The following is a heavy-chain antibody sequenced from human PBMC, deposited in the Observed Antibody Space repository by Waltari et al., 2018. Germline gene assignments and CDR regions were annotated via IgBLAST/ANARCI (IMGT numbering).Heavy chain of an antibody. Sequence: EVQLLESGGGLVQPGGSLRLSCSASGFTFSNYDISWVRQAPGGGLGGVPAITVIQGARPVIKFSAESLKGRCPISRDNSRNTAYLQLSSLSVDDTAVYYFAKRGGVAPGTGYFDYWGQGAPVTVSS. D-gene: IGHD3-9*01. CDR1: GFTFSNYD. CDR3: AKRGGVAPGTGYFDY. V-gene: IGHV3-23*01. J-gene: IGHJ4*02. CDR2: ITVIQGARPVIK.